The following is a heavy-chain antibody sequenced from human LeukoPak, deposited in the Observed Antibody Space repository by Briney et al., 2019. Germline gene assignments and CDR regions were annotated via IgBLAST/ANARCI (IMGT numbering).Heavy chain of an antibody. CDR3: ARDLGIVVVPAAIPRTGMDV. CDR2: ISAYNGNT. D-gene: IGHD2-2*03. V-gene: IGHV1-18*01. Sequence: GASVKVSCKASGYTFTSYGISWVRQAPGQGLEWMGWISAYNGNTNYAQKLQSRVTMTTDTSTSTAYMELRSLRSDDTAVYYCARDLGIVVVPAAIPRTGMDVWGKGTTVTVSS. J-gene: IGHJ6*04. CDR1: GYTFTSYG.